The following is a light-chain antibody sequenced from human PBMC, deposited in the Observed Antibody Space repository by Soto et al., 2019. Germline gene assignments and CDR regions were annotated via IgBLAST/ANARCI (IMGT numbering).Light chain of an antibody. CDR2: DAS. CDR1: QSVSSN. Sequence: EKVMTQSPATLSVSPGERATLSCRASQSVSSNLAWYHQKPGQAPRLLIYDASTRATGIPARFSGSGSGTEFTLTISSLQSEDLAIYYCQQYDDWPETFGQGTKVAIK. CDR3: QQYDDWPET. V-gene: IGKV3-15*01. J-gene: IGKJ1*01.